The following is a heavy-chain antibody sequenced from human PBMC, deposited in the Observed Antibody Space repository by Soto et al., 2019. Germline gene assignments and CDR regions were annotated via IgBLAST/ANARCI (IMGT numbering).Heavy chain of an antibody. CDR2: IIPIFGTA. V-gene: IGHV1-69*12. Sequence: QVQLVQSGAEVKKPGSSVKVSCKASGGTFSSYAISWVRQAPGQGLEWMGGIIPIFGTANYAQKFQGRVTIXXDXSXXTAYMELSSLRSEDAAVYYCASILAAADFMYGMDVWGQGTTVTVSS. CDR3: ASILAAADFMYGMDV. D-gene: IGHD6-13*01. J-gene: IGHJ6*02. CDR1: GGTFSSYA.